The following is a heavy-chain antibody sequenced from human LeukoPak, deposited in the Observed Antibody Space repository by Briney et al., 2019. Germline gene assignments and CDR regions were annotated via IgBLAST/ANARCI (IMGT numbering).Heavy chain of an antibody. J-gene: IGHJ4*02. CDR2: IYYSGST. Sequence: PSETLSLTRTVSGGSISSYYWSWIRQPPGKGLEWIGYIYYSGSTNYNPSLKSRVTISVDTSKNQFSLKLSSVTAADTAVYYCARGRVGRGPHLDYWGQGTLVTVSS. V-gene: IGHV4-59*01. CDR3: ARGRVGRGPHLDY. CDR1: GGSISSYY. D-gene: IGHD5-24*01.